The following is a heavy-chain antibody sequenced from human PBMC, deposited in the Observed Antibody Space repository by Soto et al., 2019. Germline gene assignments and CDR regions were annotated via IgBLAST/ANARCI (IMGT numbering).Heavy chain of an antibody. Sequence: EVQLVESGGGLVHPGGSLRLSCVVSGLAASRNYMNWIRQAPGKGLEWVSTIYSGGATHYADSVKDRFTISRDDSKNTLYLQMNSLRVEYIAVYYCQSGNIYWCQGTLVTVSS. CDR1: GLAASRNY. V-gene: IGHV3-66*01. J-gene: IGHJ4*02. CDR3: QSGNIY. D-gene: IGHD5-18*01. CDR2: IYSGGAT.